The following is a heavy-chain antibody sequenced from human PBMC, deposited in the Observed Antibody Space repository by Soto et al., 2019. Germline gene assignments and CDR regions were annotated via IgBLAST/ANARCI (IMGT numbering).Heavy chain of an antibody. V-gene: IGHV4-34*01. J-gene: IGHJ6*02. CDR2: INHSGST. D-gene: IGHD3-9*01. CDR1: GGSFSGYY. Sequence: SETLSLTCAVYGGSFSGYYWSWIRQPPGKGLEWIGEINHSGSTNYNPSLKSRVTISVDTSKNQFSLKLSSVTAADTAVYYCAGERYFDWLVNYYYYGMDVWGQGTTVTVSS. CDR3: AGERYFDWLVNYYYYGMDV.